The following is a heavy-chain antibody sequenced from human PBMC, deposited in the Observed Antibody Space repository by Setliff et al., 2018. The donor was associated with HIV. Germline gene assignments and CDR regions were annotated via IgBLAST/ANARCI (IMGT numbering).Heavy chain of an antibody. CDR2: IYYSGSI. J-gene: IGHJ6*02. V-gene: IGHV4-59*01. Sequence: SETLSLTCTISGGSISSYYWSWIRQPPGKGLEWIGSIYYSGSINYNPSLESRVTISVDTSKDKYSLKLKSVTTADTAVYYCARDRGRGSGSPTRKYYYYGMDVWGQGTTVTVSS. D-gene: IGHD3-10*01. CDR3: ARDRGRGSGSPTRKYYYYGMDV. CDR1: GGSISSYY.